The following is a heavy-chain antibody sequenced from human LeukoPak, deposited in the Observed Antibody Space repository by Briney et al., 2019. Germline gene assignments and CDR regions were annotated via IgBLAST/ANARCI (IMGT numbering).Heavy chain of an antibody. J-gene: IGHJ4*02. CDR1: GFSFTSYW. Sequence: GESLQISCKGSGFSFTSYWIAWVRQMPGKGLEWMGVIYPGVSDTRYSPSFHGQVTISVDKSISTAYLQWSTLNASDTAIYYCARSPKYCSSGRCYSFDYWGQGTLVTVSS. D-gene: IGHD2-15*01. V-gene: IGHV5-51*01. CDR2: IYPGVSDT. CDR3: ARSPKYCSSGRCYSFDY.